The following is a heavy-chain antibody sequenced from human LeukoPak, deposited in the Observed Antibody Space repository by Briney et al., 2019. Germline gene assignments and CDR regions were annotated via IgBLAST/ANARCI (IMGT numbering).Heavy chain of an antibody. V-gene: IGHV4-59*11. J-gene: IGHJ4*02. CDR3: ARIVGGSSWYYFDH. Sequence: SETLSLTCSVSGGSISSHYWSWIRQPPGKGLEWIGYINYSGSTNYNRSLKSRITISVDTSKDQFSLNLSSVTAADTAVYYCARIVGGSSWYYFDHRGQGALVTVSS. D-gene: IGHD6-13*01. CDR1: GGSISSHY. CDR2: INYSGST.